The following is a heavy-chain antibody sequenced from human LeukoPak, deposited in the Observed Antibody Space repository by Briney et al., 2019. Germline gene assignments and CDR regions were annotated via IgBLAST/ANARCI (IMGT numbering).Heavy chain of an antibody. D-gene: IGHD6-19*01. CDR3: ASEAVAGKLDY. CDR2: IIPIFGTA. Sequence: GASVKVSCKASGGTFSSYAISWVRQAPGQGLEWMGEIIPIFGTANYAQKFQGRVTITADESTSTAYMELSSLRSEDTAVYYCASEAVAGKLDYWGQGTLVTVSS. V-gene: IGHV1-69*13. CDR1: GGTFSSYA. J-gene: IGHJ4*02.